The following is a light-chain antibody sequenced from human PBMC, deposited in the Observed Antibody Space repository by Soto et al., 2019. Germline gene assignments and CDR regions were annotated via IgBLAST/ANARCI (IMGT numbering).Light chain of an antibody. CDR2: EVN. CDR3: CSFAGTTSYVV. Sequence: QSVLAQPASVSGSPGQSITISCTGTSSDVGKYNLVSWYQHHPGKAPKLLISEVNKRPSGVSNRFSGSKSGNTASLRISGVQAEDEADYYCCSFAGTTSYVVLGGGTELTVL. V-gene: IGLV2-23*02. J-gene: IGLJ2*01. CDR1: SSDVGKYNL.